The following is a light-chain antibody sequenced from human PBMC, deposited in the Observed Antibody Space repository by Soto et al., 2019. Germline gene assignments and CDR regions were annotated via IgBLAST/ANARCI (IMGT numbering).Light chain of an antibody. CDR3: GTWDSSLSAGV. J-gene: IGLJ3*02. Sequence: QSVLTQPPSVSAAPGQKVTISCSGSSSNIGNNYVSWYQQLPGTAPRLLIFDSNNRPSGIPDRFSGSKSGTSATLGITGLQTGDEADYYCGTWDSSLSAGVFGGGTKLTVL. CDR1: SSNIGNNY. V-gene: IGLV1-51*01. CDR2: DSN.